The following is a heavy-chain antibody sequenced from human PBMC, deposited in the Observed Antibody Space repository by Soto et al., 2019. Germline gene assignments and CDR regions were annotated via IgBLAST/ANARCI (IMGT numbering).Heavy chain of an antibody. D-gene: IGHD3-10*01. V-gene: IGHV3-43*01. J-gene: IGHJ6*02. CDR3: AKDRGSNYGMDV. CDR2: ISWDGGST. CDR1: GFTFDDYT. Sequence: GGSLRLSCAASGFTFDDYTMHWVRQAPGKGLEWVSLISWDGGSTYYADSVKGRFTISRDNSKNSLYLQMNSLRTEDTALYYCAKDRGSNYGMDVWGQGTTVTVAS.